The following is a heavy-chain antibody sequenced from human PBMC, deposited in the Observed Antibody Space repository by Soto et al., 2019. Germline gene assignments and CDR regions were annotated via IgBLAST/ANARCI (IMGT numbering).Heavy chain of an antibody. Sequence: ASVKFSCKASGYTLTGYYMHWVRQAPGQGLEWMGWINPNSGGTNYAQKFQGRVTMTRDTSISTAYMELSRLRSDDTAVYYCAATYYDFWSGPIGGFDYWGQGTLVTVSS. V-gene: IGHV1-2*02. CDR1: GYTLTGYY. CDR2: INPNSGGT. J-gene: IGHJ4*02. CDR3: AATYYDFWSGPIGGFDY. D-gene: IGHD3-3*01.